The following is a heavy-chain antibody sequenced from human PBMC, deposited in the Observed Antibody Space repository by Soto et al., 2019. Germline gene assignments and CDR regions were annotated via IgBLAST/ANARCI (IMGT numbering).Heavy chain of an antibody. V-gene: IGHV4-31*03. CDR3: ARLRIATNNYKWFDP. Sequence: SETLSLTCRVSGAALNSGNYYWSWIRQVPGKGLEWIGHIYVTGAVDYNPSLRDRITISQDTSERQFSLNLRLVTAADTAVYYCARLRIATNNYKWFDPWGQGTLVTVSS. CDR2: IYVTGAV. CDR1: GAALNSGNYY. D-gene: IGHD2-21*01. J-gene: IGHJ5*02.